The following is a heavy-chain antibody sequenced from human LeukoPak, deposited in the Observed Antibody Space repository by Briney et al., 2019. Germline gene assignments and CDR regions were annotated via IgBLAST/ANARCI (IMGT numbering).Heavy chain of an antibody. Sequence: GGSLRLSCAASGFTFSDYYMSWIRQAPGKGLEWVSYISSSGSTIYYADSVKGRFTISRDNAKNSLSLQMNSLRAEDTAVYYCARWTYSGTYHAWYYFDYWGQGTLVTVSS. D-gene: IGHD1-26*01. CDR2: ISSSGSTI. CDR1: GFTFSDYY. J-gene: IGHJ4*02. CDR3: ARWTYSGTYHAWYYFDY. V-gene: IGHV3-11*01.